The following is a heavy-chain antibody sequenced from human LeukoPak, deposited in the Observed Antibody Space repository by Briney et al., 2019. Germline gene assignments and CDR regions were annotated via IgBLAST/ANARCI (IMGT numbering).Heavy chain of an antibody. CDR2: ISGSVGST. D-gene: IGHD4-23*01. CDR3: AKGPSGGNLRPWFEP. CDR1: GFTFSSYA. V-gene: IGHV3-23*01. J-gene: IGHJ5*02. Sequence: GGSLSLSCAASGFTFSSYAMSWVRQAPGTGLEWVSAISGSVGSTYYADSVKGRFTISRDNSKNTLYLQMNSLRAEATAVDYFAKGPSGGNLRPWFEPWGQGTLVTVSS.